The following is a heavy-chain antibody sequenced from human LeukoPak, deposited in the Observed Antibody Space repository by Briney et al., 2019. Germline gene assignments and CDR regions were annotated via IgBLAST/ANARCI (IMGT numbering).Heavy chain of an antibody. CDR2: SDPEDGER. Sequence: ASVKVSCKVSGKTLSDLSIHWLRQPPGKGLEWLGGSDPEDGERIYAQMFQGRVTMTEDTSIDTAYMELSSLRSEDTAVYYCVTGFTTMAVDYFDYWGQGTLVNVSP. CDR1: GKTLSDLS. J-gene: IGHJ4*02. CDR3: VTGFTTMAVDYFDY. V-gene: IGHV1-24*01. D-gene: IGHD5-18*01.